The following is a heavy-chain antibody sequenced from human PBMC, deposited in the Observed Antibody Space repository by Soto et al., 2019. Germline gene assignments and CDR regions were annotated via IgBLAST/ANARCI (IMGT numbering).Heavy chain of an antibody. CDR1: GFTFSNYG. CDR2: ISYDGSSK. D-gene: IGHD4-17*01. J-gene: IGHJ1*01. CDR3: ARGGYGDSHAEYFQH. Sequence: QVQLVESGGGVVQPGRSLRLSCAASGFTFSNYGMHWVRQAPGKGLEWGALISYDGSSKDYADSVKGRFTISRDNSKSTLYLQMNSLRVEDTAVYYCARGGYGDSHAEYFQHWGQATLVTVSS. V-gene: IGHV3-30-3*01.